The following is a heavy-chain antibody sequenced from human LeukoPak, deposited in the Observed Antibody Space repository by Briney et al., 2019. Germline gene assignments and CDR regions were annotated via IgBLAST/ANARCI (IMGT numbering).Heavy chain of an antibody. CDR2: IYSGGST. D-gene: IGHD3-10*01. V-gene: IGHV3-53*01. CDR1: GFTVSSNY. Sequence: AGGSLRLSCAASGFTVSSNYMSWVRQAPGKGLEWVSVIYSGGSTYYADSVKGRFTISRDNSKNTLYLQMNSLRAEDTAVYYCAKDPQHYYGSGSYFDYWGQGTLVTVSS. J-gene: IGHJ4*02. CDR3: AKDPQHYYGSGSYFDY.